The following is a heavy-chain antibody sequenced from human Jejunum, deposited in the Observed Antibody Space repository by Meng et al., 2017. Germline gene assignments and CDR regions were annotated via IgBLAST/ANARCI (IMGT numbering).Heavy chain of an antibody. V-gene: IGHV2-5*02. D-gene: IGHD2-15*01. CDR2: IYWDDDK. J-gene: IGHJ4*02. CDR1: GVSLSSTGVN. CDR3: THRREDPRSAFYYLDY. Sequence: QITLKESGPTLVKPTQTPTLTFSLLGVSLSSTGVNVGWIRQPPGKALEWLALIYWDDDKRYNPSLMSRLTITKDTSMNHVVLTMTNIDPVDTGTYYCTHRREDPRSAFYYLDYWGRGTLVTVSS.